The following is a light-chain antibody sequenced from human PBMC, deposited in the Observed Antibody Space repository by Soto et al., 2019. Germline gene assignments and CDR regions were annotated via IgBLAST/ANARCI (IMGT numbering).Light chain of an antibody. J-gene: IGKJ1*01. Sequence: DIQMTQSPSTLSASVGDRVTITCRASQSISSWLAWYQQKPGKAPKILIYKSSSLESGVPSRFSGSGSGTEFTLTISSLQTDYVATYYCQQYHTWWTYGQGTKV. CDR3: QQYHTWWT. CDR1: QSISSW. CDR2: KSS. V-gene: IGKV1-5*03.